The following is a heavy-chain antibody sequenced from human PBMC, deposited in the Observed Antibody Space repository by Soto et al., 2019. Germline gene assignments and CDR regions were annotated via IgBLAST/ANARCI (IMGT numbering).Heavy chain of an antibody. J-gene: IGHJ6*02. D-gene: IGHD5-18*01. V-gene: IGHV1-8*01. CDR3: ARGLGYSYGMDV. Sequence: ASVKVSCKASGYTFTSYDINWVRQATGQGLEWMGWMNPNSGNTGYAQKFQGRVTMTRNTSISTAYMELSSLRSEDTAVYYCARGLGYSYGMDVRGQGTTVTVSS. CDR1: GYTFTSYD. CDR2: MNPNSGNT.